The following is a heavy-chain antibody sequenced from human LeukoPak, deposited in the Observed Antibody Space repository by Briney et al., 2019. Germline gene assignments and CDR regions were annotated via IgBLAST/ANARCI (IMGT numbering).Heavy chain of an antibody. J-gene: IGHJ4*02. CDR1: GYTFTGYY. Sequence: GASVKVSCKASGYTFTGYYMHWVRQAPGQGLEWMRWINPNSGGTNYAQKFQGRVTMTRDTSISTAYMELSRLRSDDTAVYYCARELGYCSSTSCHADYWGQGTLVTASS. V-gene: IGHV1-2*02. CDR3: ARELGYCSSTSCHADY. CDR2: INPNSGGT. D-gene: IGHD2-2*01.